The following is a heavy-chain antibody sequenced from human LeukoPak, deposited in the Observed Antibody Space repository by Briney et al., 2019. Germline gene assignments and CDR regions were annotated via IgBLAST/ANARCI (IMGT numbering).Heavy chain of an antibody. Sequence: GGSLRLSCAASGFNFSSYGMHWVRQAPGKGLEWVAVISYDGSNKYYADSVKGRFTISRGNSKNTLYLQMNSLRAGDTAVYYCARGGETTHRPEGGWFDPWGQGTLVTVSS. CDR3: ARGGETTHRPEGGWFDP. V-gene: IGHV3-30*03. D-gene: IGHD4-17*01. CDR1: GFNFSSYG. CDR2: ISYDGSNK. J-gene: IGHJ5*02.